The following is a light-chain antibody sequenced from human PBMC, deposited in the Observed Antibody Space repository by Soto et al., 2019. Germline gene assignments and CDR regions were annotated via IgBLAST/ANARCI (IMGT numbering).Light chain of an antibody. V-gene: IGKV3-20*01. CDR3: QQSSSSPIT. CDR1: QSVTSSY. J-gene: IGKJ5*01. Sequence: EIVLTQSPGTLSLSPGERATLSCRASQSVTSSYLAWYQQKPGQAPRLLMYEASSRATGIPDRFSGSGSGTDFTLTISRLEAGDFAVYYCQQSSSSPITFGQGTRLEI. CDR2: EAS.